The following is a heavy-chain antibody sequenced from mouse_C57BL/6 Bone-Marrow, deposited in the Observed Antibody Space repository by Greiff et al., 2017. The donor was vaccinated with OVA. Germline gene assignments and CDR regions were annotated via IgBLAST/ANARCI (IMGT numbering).Heavy chain of an antibody. Sequence: DVHLVESGGGLVKPGGSLKLSCAASGFTFSDYGMHWVRQAPEKGLEWVAYISSGSSTIYYADTVKGRFTISRDNAKNTLFLQMTSLRSEDTAMYYCARGDSNWNYAMDYWGQGTSVTVSS. J-gene: IGHJ4*01. V-gene: IGHV5-17*01. D-gene: IGHD2-5*01. CDR2: ISSGSSTI. CDR1: GFTFSDYG. CDR3: ARGDSNWNYAMDY.